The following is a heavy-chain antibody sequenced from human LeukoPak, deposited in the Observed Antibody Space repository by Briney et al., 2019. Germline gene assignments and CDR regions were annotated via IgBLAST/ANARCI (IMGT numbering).Heavy chain of an antibody. CDR1: GGPVSSGSYY. CDR2: IYYSGST. V-gene: IGHV4-61*01. J-gene: IGHJ4*02. Sequence: SETLSLTCTVSGGPVSSGSYYWSWIRQPPGKGLEWIGYIYYSGSTYYNPSLKSRVTISVDRSKNQFSLKLSSVTAADTAVYYCARGGDYGDSFDYWGQGTLVTVSS. CDR3: ARGGDYGDSFDY. D-gene: IGHD4-17*01.